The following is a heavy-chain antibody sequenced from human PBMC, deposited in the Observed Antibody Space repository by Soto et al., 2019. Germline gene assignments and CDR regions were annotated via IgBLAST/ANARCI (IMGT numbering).Heavy chain of an antibody. D-gene: IGHD3-16*01. Sequence: EVQLVESGGGLVQPGRSLRLSCAASGFTFDDYAMHWVRQVPGKGLEWVSGISWNSVAVAYADSVKGRFTISRDNAKNSLSLKMSSLRTEETAFYHCAKGRPFHYLDDWGQGTLVTVSS. CDR1: GFTFDDYA. V-gene: IGHV3-9*01. J-gene: IGHJ4*02. CDR2: ISWNSVAV. CDR3: AKGRPFHYLDD.